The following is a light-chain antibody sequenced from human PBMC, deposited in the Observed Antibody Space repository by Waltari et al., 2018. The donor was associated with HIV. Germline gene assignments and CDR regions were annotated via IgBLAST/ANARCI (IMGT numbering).Light chain of an antibody. CDR3: ASCDDSLNGLYV. Sequence: QSVLTQPPSATATPGQSVTISCSGNSSNIGRKNVNWYLQLPVTAPKLLIYSNSQRPSGVPARFSGSKSGTSASRAISGLQSEDEAHYYCASCDDSLNGLYVFGPGTKVTVL. J-gene: IGLJ1*01. CDR2: SNS. V-gene: IGLV1-44*01. CDR1: SSNIGRKN.